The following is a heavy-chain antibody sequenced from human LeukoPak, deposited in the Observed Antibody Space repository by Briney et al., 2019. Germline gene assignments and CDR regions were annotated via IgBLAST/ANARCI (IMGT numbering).Heavy chain of an antibody. CDR2: IYSGGST. Sequence: GGSLRLSCAASGFTVSSNYMSWVRQAPGKGLEWVSVIYSGGSTYYADSVKGRFTISRDNSKNTLYLQMNSLRAEDTAVYYCAKNIVGANELDYWGQGTLVTVSS. V-gene: IGHV3-66*01. J-gene: IGHJ4*02. D-gene: IGHD1-26*01. CDR1: GFTVSSNY. CDR3: AKNIVGANELDY.